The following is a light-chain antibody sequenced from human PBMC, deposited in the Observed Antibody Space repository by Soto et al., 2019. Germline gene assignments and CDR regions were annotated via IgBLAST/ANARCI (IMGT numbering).Light chain of an antibody. Sequence: DIQMTQSPSSLSASVGNRVTITCQASQDIATYLNWYQQKPGKAPNLLIYDASNLETGVPSRFSGGGSGTHFTFTISKLQPEDIATYYCQQYDNLPPTWTFGQGTKVDIK. CDR3: QQYDNLPPTWT. V-gene: IGKV1-33*01. CDR1: QDIATY. J-gene: IGKJ1*01. CDR2: DAS.